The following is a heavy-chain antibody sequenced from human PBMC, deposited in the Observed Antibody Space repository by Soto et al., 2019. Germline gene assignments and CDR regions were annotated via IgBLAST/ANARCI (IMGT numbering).Heavy chain of an antibody. CDR1: GSTFSSYT. J-gene: IGHJ6*02. D-gene: IGHD2-21*02. CDR3: ARRRYCGADCYSKYYYGMDV. CDR2: IIPVLGVT. V-gene: IGHV1-69*02. Sequence: QVHLVQSGAEVKKPGSSVKVSCQASGSTFSSYTVSWVRQAPGQGLEWMGRIIPVLGVTNYAPKFKGRVTITAGKSKTTAYMELSSLRSGDTAVYYCARRRYCGADCYSKYYYGMDVWGQGTTVTVSS.